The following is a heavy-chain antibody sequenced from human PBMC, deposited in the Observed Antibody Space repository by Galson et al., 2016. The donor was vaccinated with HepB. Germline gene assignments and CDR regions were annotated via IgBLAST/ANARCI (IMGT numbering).Heavy chain of an antibody. J-gene: IGHJ4*02. CDR1: GFTFSHAW. D-gene: IGHD6-13*01. V-gene: IGHV3-15*01. CDR3: TPLPTGQQPYYFDL. Sequence: SLRLSCAASGFTFSHAWMRWVRQAPGKGLEWVGRMKSILDGGSTDYAAPVKGRFTISRDDAKNTVYLQMKRLRMDDTATYYCTPLPTGQQPYYFDLWGQGTLVIVSS. CDR2: MKSILDGGST.